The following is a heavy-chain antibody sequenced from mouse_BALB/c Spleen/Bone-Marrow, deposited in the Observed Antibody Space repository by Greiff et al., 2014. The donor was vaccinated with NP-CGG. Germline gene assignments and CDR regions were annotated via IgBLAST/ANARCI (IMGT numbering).Heavy chain of an antibody. CDR1: GYAFTRYN. Sequence: EVQRVESGPELVKPGASVKVSCKASGYAFTRYNMYWVKQSHGKSLEWIGYIDPYSGGTNYNQKFKGKATLTVDKSSSTAYIHLNSLTSEDSAVYYCARELSRAMDYWGQGTSVTVSS. CDR3: ARELSRAMDY. J-gene: IGHJ4*01. D-gene: IGHD2-12*01. V-gene: IGHV1S135*01. CDR2: IDPYSGGT.